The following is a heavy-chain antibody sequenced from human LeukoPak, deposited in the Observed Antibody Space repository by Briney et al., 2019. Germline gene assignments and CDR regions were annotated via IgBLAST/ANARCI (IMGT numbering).Heavy chain of an antibody. CDR1: GFTFSSYE. D-gene: IGHD6-13*01. CDR3: ARDGSGSRRENWFDP. CDR2: ISSSGSTI. J-gene: IGHJ5*02. V-gene: IGHV3-48*03. Sequence: GGSLRLSCAASGFTFSSYEMNWVRQAPGKGLEWVSYISSSGSTIYYADSVKGRFTISRDNAKNSLYLQMNSLRAEDTAVYYCARDGSGSRRENWFDPWGQGTLVTVSS.